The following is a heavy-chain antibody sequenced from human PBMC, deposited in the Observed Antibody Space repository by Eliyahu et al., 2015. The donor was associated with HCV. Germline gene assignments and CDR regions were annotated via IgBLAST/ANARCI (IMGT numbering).Heavy chain of an antibody. CDR1: GGSIPTYY. Sequence: QVQLQESGPGLVKPSETLSLPCTVSGGSIPTYYWSWIRQPPGKKLEWIGYIYYSGSANYNPSLKSRVTISVDTSKNQFSLKLSSVTAADTAIYYCASGGGGIAVAGTGGWFDPWGQGTLVTVSS. CDR3: ASGGGGIAVAGTGGWFDP. J-gene: IGHJ5*02. D-gene: IGHD6-19*01. V-gene: IGHV4-59*01. CDR2: IYYSGSA.